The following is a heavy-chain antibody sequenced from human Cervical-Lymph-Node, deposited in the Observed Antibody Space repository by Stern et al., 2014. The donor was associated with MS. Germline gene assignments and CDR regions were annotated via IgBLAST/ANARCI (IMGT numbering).Heavy chain of an antibody. V-gene: IGHV4-59*01. CDR3: AREGYSRNFDY. CDR1: GGSISSYY. J-gene: IGHJ4*02. CDR2: IYYSGST. D-gene: IGHD5-12*01. Sequence: QVQLQESGPGLVKPSETLSLTCTVSGGSISSYYWSWIRQPPGQGLEWIGYIYYSGSTNYNPSRKSRVTISVDTSKNQFSLKLSSVTAADTAVYYCAREGYSRNFDYWGQGTLVTVSS.